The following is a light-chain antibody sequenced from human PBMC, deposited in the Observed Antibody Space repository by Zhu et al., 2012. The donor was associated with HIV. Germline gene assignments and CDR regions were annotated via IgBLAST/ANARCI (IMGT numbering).Light chain of an antibody. CDR2: AAS. Sequence: QQKPGKAPKLLIYAASTLQIGVPSRFRASGSGAEFTLTITSLQPEDFAIYYCQQLNSFPLTFGGGTKVGSN. J-gene: IGKJ4*01. V-gene: IGKV1-9*01. CDR3: QQLNSFPLT.